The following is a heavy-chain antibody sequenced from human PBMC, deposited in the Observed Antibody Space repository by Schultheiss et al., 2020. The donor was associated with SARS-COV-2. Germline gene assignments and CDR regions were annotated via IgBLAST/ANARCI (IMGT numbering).Heavy chain of an antibody. CDR2: IYSGGST. D-gene: IGHD1-26*01. V-gene: IGHV3-66*01. CDR1: GFTVSSNY. J-gene: IGHJ3*02. Sequence: GGSLRLSCAASGFTVSSNYMSWVRQAPGKGLEWVSVIYSGGSTYYADSVKGRFTISRDNSKNTLYLQMNSLRAEDTAVYYCARDGGGSYDAFDIWGQGTMVTVSS. CDR3: ARDGGGSYDAFDI.